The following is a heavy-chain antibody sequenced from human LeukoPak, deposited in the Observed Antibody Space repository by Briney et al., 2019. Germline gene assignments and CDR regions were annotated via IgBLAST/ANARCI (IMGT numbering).Heavy chain of an antibody. CDR1: GGSFISYY. Sequence: PSETLSLTCAVYGGSFISYYWSWIRQPPGKGLEWIGEINHSGSTNYNPSLKSRVTISVDTSKNQFSLKLSSVTAADTAVYYCARGAYSYLGYYFDYWGQGTLVTVSS. J-gene: IGHJ4*02. CDR3: ARGAYSYLGYYFDY. V-gene: IGHV4-34*01. CDR2: INHSGST. D-gene: IGHD5-18*01.